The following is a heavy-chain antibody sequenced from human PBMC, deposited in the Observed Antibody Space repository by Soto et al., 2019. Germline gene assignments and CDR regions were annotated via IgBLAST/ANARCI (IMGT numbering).Heavy chain of an antibody. J-gene: IGHJ2*01. V-gene: IGHV3-23*01. CDR3: AKNQNWNRFYWYFEL. CDR1: GFTFSSYA. CDR2: ISGSGGST. Sequence: EVQLLESGGGLVQPGGSLRLSCAASGFTFSSYAMSCVRQAPGKGLEWVSAISGSGGSTYYADSVKGRFTISRDNSKNTLYLQMNSLRAEDTAVYYCAKNQNWNRFYWYFELWGRGTLVTVSS. D-gene: IGHD1-1*01.